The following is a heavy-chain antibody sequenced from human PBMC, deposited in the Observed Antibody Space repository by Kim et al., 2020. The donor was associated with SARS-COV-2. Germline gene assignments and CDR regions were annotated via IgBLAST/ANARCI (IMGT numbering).Heavy chain of an antibody. V-gene: IGHV1-18*04. J-gene: IGHJ4*02. CDR3: ARGPVSSAAIYYFDS. Sequence: ASVKVSCKASGYRFISFGINWVRQAPGQGLEWMGWISPYNGDTNYGQKMQGRLSMTTDPSTSTAYMELRSLRSDDTAVYFCARGPVSSAAIYYFDSWGQGTLVTVSS. CDR1: GYRFISFG. D-gene: IGHD2-2*01. CDR2: ISPYNGDT.